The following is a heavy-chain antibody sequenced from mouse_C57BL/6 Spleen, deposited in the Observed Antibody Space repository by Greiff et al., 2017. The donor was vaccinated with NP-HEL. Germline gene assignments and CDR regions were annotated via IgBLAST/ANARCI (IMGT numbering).Heavy chain of an antibody. CDR1: GYSITSGYY. D-gene: IGHD1-1*01. Sequence: DVKLQESGPGLVKPSQSLSLTCSVTGYSITSGYYWNWIRQFPGNKLEWMGYISYDGSNNYNPSLKNRISITRDTSKNQFFLKLNSVTTEDTATYYCAREGDYYGSSYCWYCDVWGTGTTVTVSS. CDR3: AREGDYYGSSYCWYCDV. V-gene: IGHV3-6*01. J-gene: IGHJ1*03. CDR2: ISYDGSN.